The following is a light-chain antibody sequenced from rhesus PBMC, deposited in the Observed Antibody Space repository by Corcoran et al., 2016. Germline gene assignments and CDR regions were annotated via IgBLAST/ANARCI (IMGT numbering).Light chain of an antibody. CDR3: QQGYSTPLT. Sequence: DIQMSKSPSSLSASVGEKDTITCRASQGIRNALAWYQQKPGKAPKPRIYSSSSLESGVPSRFSGSRCGTVFTLTISSLQPADFATFYCQQGYSTPLTFGGGTKVELK. CDR1: QGIRNA. V-gene: IGKV1-33*02. J-gene: IGKJ4*01. CDR2: SSS.